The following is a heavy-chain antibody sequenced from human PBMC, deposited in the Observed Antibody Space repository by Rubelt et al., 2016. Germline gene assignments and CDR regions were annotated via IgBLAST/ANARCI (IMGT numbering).Heavy chain of an antibody. V-gene: IGHV4-39*01. CDR2: IYYSGST. J-gene: IGHJ2*01. CDR3: ARQPPRLTDYWYFDL. Sequence: WIGSIYYSGSTYYNPSLKSRVTISVDTSKNHFSLKLSSGTGADTAVYYCARQPPRLTDYWYFDLWGRGTLVTVSS. D-gene: IGHD7-27*01.